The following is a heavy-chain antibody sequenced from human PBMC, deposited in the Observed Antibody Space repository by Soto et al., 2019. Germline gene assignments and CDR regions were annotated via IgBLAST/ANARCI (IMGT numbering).Heavy chain of an antibody. CDR2: ISGSGGST. CDR1: GFTFSSYA. Sequence: EVQMLESGGGLVQPGGYLRLSCAASGFTFSSYAMRWVRQAPVKGLEWVSAISGSGGSTYYAEYVKGRFTISRDNSKNTLYLQMNSLRADDTAVYYCARRGSGSYYDYWGQGTLVSGSS. D-gene: IGHD1-26*01. J-gene: IGHJ4*02. V-gene: IGHV3-23*01. CDR3: ARRGSGSYYDY.